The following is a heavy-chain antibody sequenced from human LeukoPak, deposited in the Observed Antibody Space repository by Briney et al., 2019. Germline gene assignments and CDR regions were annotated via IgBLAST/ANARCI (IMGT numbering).Heavy chain of an antibody. CDR2: IKQDGSEK. CDR1: GFTFSSYW. V-gene: IGHV3-7*01. CDR3: ARDDSFWRGYYSPTTHYGMDV. D-gene: IGHD3-3*01. Sequence: PGGSLRLSCAASGFTFSSYWMSWVRQAPGKGLEWVANIKQDGSEKYYVDSVKGRFTISRDNAKNSLYLQMNSLRAEDTAVYYCARDDSFWRGYYSPTTHYGMDVWGQGTTVTVSS. J-gene: IGHJ6*02.